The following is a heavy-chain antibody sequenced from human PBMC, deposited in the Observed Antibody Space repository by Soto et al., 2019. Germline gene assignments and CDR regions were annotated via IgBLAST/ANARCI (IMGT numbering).Heavy chain of an antibody. CDR3: TGDPRDYYDSIGSANWFDH. J-gene: IGHJ5*02. CDR1: RFTFSDYA. D-gene: IGHD3-22*01. Sequence: EVQLLESGGGLVQPGGSLRLSCAASRFTFSDYAMSWVRQASGKGLEWVGRIRSKTNSYATAYAASVKGRFTISRDDSKDTAYLQMNSLKTEDTAVYYCTGDPRDYYDSIGSANWFDHWGQGTLVTVSS. CDR2: IRSKTNSYAT. V-gene: IGHV3-73*01.